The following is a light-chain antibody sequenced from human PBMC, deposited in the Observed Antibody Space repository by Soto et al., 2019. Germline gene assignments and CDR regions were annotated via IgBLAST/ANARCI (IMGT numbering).Light chain of an antibody. Sequence: EIVLTQSPGILSLSPGERATLSCRASQSVRNSYVAWHQQKVGQAPRLLIYGASSRATGIPDRFSGSGSGTDFTLTISRLEPEDFEVYYCQQYGSSPLTLGGGTKVEIK. J-gene: IGKJ4*01. CDR1: QSVRNSY. CDR2: GAS. CDR3: QQYGSSPLT. V-gene: IGKV3-20*01.